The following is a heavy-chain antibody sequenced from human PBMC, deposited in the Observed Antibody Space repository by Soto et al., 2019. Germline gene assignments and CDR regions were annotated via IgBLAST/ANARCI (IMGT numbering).Heavy chain of an antibody. D-gene: IGHD6-19*01. CDR3: ARENSSGYYYYGMDV. J-gene: IGHJ6*02. CDR2: INPSGGST. Sequence: ASVKVSCKASGYTFTSYYMHWVPHAPGQGLEWMGIINPSGGSTSYAQKFQGRVTMTRDTSTSTVYMELSSLRSEDTAVYYCARENSSGYYYYGMDVWGQGTTVTVSS. CDR1: GYTFTSYY. V-gene: IGHV1-46*01.